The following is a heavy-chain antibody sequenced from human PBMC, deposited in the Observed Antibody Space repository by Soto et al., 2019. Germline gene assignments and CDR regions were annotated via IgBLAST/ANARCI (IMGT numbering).Heavy chain of an antibody. Sequence: GGSPRLSCAAPGCAFSSYWMHWGRQAPGKGLVWVSRIDPYETGITYAESVQGRFTISRDNAKNTLYLQMNSLRAEDTAVYYCTSDTFGARDSWGQGTLVTVSS. V-gene: IGHV3-74*01. CDR3: TSDTFGARDS. CDR2: IDPYETGI. J-gene: IGHJ4*02. CDR1: GCAFSSYW. D-gene: IGHD2-15*01.